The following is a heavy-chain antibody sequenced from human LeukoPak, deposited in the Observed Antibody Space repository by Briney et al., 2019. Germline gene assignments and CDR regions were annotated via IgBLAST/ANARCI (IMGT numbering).Heavy chain of an antibody. J-gene: IGHJ5*02. D-gene: IGHD3/OR15-3a*01. Sequence: SQTLSLTCTVSGVSLSIGDYYWSWIRQPPGTGLEWIGYFYFSESTFYNPSLRSRVTISGDTSKNQLSLKLNSVTAADTAVYYCARAMTFHNWFNPWGQGTLVTVSS. CDR2: FYFSEST. V-gene: IGHV4-30-4*01. CDR3: ARAMTFHNWFNP. CDR1: GVSLSIGDYY.